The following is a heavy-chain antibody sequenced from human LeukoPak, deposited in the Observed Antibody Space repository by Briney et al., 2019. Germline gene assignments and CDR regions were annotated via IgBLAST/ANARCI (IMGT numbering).Heavy chain of an antibody. J-gene: IGHJ5*02. CDR1: GFTFSSYA. V-gene: IGHV3-30-3*01. CDR3: ARGLGELSYRNNPPPFDP. D-gene: IGHD3-16*02. CDR2: ISYDGSNK. Sequence: PGGSLRLSCAASGFTFSSYAMHWVRQAPGKGLEWVAVISYDGSNKYYADSVKGRFTISRDNSKNTLYLQMNSLRAEDTAVYYCARGLGELSYRNNPPPFDPWGQGTLVTVSS.